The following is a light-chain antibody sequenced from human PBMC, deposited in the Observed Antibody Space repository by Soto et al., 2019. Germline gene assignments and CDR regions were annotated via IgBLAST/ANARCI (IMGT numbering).Light chain of an antibody. Sequence: DIQMTQSPSTLSASVGDTVTVTCRASQSVSGWLAWYQQKPGKAPKLMIYAASTLQSGVPSRFSGSGSGTDFTLTISCLQSEDFATYYCQQYYSYLRTLGQGTKVDI. CDR1: QSVSGW. J-gene: IGKJ1*01. V-gene: IGKV1-5*01. CDR3: QQYYSYLRT. CDR2: AAS.